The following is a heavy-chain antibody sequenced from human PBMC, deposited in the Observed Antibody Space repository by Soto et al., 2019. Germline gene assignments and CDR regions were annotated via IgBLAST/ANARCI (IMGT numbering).Heavy chain of an antibody. CDR2: INHSGST. CDR1: GGSFSGYY. V-gene: IGHV4-34*01. Sequence: KPSETLSLTCAVYGGSFSGYYWSWIRQPPGKGLEWIGEINHSGSTNYNPSLKSRVTISVDTSKNQFSLKLSSVTAADTAVYYCARGGSSYGYSSSWYYYYGMDVWGQGTTVTVSS. J-gene: IGHJ6*02. CDR3: ARGGSSYGYSSSWYYYYGMDV. D-gene: IGHD6-13*01.